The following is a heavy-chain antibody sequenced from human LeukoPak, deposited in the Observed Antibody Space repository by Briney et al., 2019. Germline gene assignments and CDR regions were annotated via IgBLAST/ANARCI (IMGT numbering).Heavy chain of an antibody. V-gene: IGHV3-23*01. Sequence: PGGSLRLSCAASGFTFSTYAMNWVRQAPGKGLEWVSGISASGGGKFYADSVKGRFTISRDKSKSTASLQMNSLRAEDAAVYYCAKDNADYPIYYFDSWGQGILVTVSS. J-gene: IGHJ4*02. D-gene: IGHD3-16*01. CDR2: ISASGGGK. CDR1: GFTFSTYA. CDR3: AKDNADYPIYYFDS.